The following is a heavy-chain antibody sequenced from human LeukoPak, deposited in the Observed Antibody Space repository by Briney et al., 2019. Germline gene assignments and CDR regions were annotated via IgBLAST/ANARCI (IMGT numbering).Heavy chain of an antibody. CDR1: GFTFSRYA. CDR3: ARDSSDY. J-gene: IGHJ4*02. CDR2: ISYDGSKK. Sequence: AGTSLRLSCAVPGFTFSRYAMHWVRQAPGKRLEWVAVISYDGSKKADSVKGRFTISRDNSKNTLYLQMTSLRVEDTAVYYCARDSSDYWGQGTLVTVSS. V-gene: IGHV3-30-3*01.